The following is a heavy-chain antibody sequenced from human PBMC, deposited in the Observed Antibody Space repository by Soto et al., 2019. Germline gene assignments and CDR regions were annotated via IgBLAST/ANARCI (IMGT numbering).Heavy chain of an antibody. V-gene: IGHV3-23*01. CDR2: ISGSGGST. CDR1: GFTFSSYA. D-gene: IGHD6-6*01. J-gene: IGHJ4*02. Sequence: EVHLLESGGGLVQPGGSLRLSCAASGFTFSSYAMSWVRQAPGKGLEWVSSISGSGGSTYYADPVKGRFTMSRDNSKNTLYLQMSSLRAEDTAVYYCAKSGDSSSSDYWGQGTLVTVSS. CDR3: AKSGDSSSSDY.